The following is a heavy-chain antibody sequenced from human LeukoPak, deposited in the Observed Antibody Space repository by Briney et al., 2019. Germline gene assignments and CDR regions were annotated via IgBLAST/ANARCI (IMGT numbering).Heavy chain of an antibody. Sequence: GGSLRLSCTASGFTFNNYAMSWVRQAPGKGLEWVAVISYDGSNKYYADSVKGRFTISRDNSKNTLYLQMNSLRAEDTAVYYCAREPSYDFWSGYQYYYYYGMDVWGQGTTVTVSS. CDR2: ISYDGSNK. J-gene: IGHJ6*02. CDR1: GFTFNNYA. CDR3: AREPSYDFWSGYQYYYYYGMDV. V-gene: IGHV3-30-3*01. D-gene: IGHD3-3*01.